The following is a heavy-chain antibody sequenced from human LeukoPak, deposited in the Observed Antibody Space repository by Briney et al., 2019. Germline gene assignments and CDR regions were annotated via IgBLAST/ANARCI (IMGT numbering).Heavy chain of an antibody. CDR3: ARIVVTLDY. Sequence: PGGSLRLSCAASGLTFSGYTMSWVRQAPGKGLEWVANIVHDGSKTYYLDSVKGRFTISRDNAKNSLYLHMNSLRAEDTAVYYCARIVVTLDYWGRGTLVTVSS. CDR2: IVHDGSKT. J-gene: IGHJ4*02. D-gene: IGHD2-15*01. V-gene: IGHV3-7*01. CDR1: GLTFSGYT.